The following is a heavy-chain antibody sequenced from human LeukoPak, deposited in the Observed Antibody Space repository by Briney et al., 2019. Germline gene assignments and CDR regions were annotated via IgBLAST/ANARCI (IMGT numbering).Heavy chain of an antibody. D-gene: IGHD3-3*01. Sequence: ASVKVSCKASGYTFTCYYMHWVRQAPGQGLEWMGWINPNSGGTNYAQKFQGRVTMTRDTSISTAYMELSRLRSDDTAVYYCARDRENFWSGYYDGYYYYMDVWGKGTTVTGSS. J-gene: IGHJ6*03. V-gene: IGHV1-2*02. CDR2: INPNSGGT. CDR3: ARDRENFWSGYYDGYYYYMDV. CDR1: GYTFTCYY.